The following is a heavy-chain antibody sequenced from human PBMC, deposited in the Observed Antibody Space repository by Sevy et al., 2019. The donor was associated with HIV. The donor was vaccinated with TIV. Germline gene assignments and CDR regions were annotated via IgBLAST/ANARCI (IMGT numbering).Heavy chain of an antibody. V-gene: IGHV3-30-3*01. CDR2: ISYDGSNK. CDR1: GFTFSSYA. J-gene: IGHJ6*03. Sequence: GGSLRLSCAASGFTFSSYAMHWVRQAPGKGLEWVAVISYDGSNKYYADSVKGRFTISRDNSKNTLYLQMNSLRAEDTAVYYCARDRQAYYMDVWGKGTTVTVSS. CDR3: ARDRQAYYMDV.